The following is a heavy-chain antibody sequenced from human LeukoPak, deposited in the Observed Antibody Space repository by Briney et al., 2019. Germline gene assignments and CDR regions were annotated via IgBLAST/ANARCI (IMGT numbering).Heavy chain of an antibody. CDR3: ARANIVVVPAASDY. V-gene: IGHV1-2*04. CDR2: INPNSGGT. CDR1: GYTFTGYY. J-gene: IGHJ4*02. D-gene: IGHD2-2*01. Sequence: ASVKVSCKASGYTFTGYYMHWVRQAPGQGLEWMGWINPNSGGTNYAQKFQGWVTMTRDTSISTAYMELSRLRSDDTAVYYCARANIVVVPAASDYWGQGTLVTVSS.